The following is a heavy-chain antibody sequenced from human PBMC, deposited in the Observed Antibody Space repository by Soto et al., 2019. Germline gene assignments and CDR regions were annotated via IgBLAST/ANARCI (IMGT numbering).Heavy chain of an antibody. CDR2: ISAYNGNT. CDR1: GYTFTSYG. D-gene: IGHD4-17*01. Sequence: ASVKVSCKASGYTFTSYGISWVRQAPGQGLEWMGWISAYNGNTNYAQKLQGRVTMTTDTSTSTAYMELRSLRSDDTALYYCARQTTVTTAGYFDYWGQGTLVTVSS. J-gene: IGHJ4*02. V-gene: IGHV1-18*01. CDR3: ARQTTVTTAGYFDY.